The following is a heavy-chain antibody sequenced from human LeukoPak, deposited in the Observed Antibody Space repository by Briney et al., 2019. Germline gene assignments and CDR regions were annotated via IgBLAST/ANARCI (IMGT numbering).Heavy chain of an antibody. CDR2: ISAYNGNT. V-gene: IGHV1-18*01. J-gene: IGHJ4*02. Sequence: GASVKVSCKASGYTFTSYGISWVRQAPGQGLEWMGWISAYNGNTNYAQKLQGRVTMTTDTSTSTAYMELRSLRSDDTAVYYCARAGPKGSGWVPLDYWGQGTLVTVSS. CDR3: ARAGPKGSGWVPLDY. D-gene: IGHD6-19*01. CDR1: GYTFTSYG.